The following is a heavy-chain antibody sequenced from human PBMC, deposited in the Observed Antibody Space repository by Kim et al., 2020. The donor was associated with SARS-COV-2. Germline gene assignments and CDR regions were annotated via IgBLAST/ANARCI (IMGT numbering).Heavy chain of an antibody. CDR3: TREDETYYYDSSGYLLDY. J-gene: IGHJ4*02. V-gene: IGHV3-49*03. CDR1: GFTFGDYA. Sequence: GGSLRLSCTASGFTFGDYAMSWFRQAPGKGLEWVGFIRSKAYGGTTEYAASVKGRFTISRDDSKSIAYLQMNSLKTEDTAVYYCTREDETYYYDSSGYLLDYWGQGTLVTVSS. CDR2: IRSKAYGGTT. D-gene: IGHD3-22*01.